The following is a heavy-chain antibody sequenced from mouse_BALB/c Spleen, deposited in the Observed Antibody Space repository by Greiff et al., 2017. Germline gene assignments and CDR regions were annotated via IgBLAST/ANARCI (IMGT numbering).Heavy chain of an antibody. J-gene: IGHJ2*01. CDR2: IDPETGGT. CDR3: TDAYYGNYGHY. Sequence: LVESGAELVRPGASVTLSCKASGYTFTDYEMHWVKQTPVHGLEWIGAIDPETGGTAYNQKFKGKATLTADKSSSTAYMELRSLTSEDSAVYYCTDAYYGNYGHYWGQGTTLTVSS. CDR1: GYTFTDYE. D-gene: IGHD2-10*01. V-gene: IGHV1-15*01.